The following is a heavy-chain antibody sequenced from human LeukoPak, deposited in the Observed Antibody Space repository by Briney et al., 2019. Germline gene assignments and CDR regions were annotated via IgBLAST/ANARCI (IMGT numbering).Heavy chain of an antibody. CDR1: GGSFSSGNYH. CDR3: ASPGGCSGGSCYGAFDI. CDR2: IYYSGST. V-gene: IGHV4-39*01. J-gene: IGHJ3*02. Sequence: KPSETLSLTCTVSGGSFSSGNYHWDWIRQPPGKGLEWIASIYYSGSTYYNPSLKSRVTISVDTSKNQFSLKLSSVTAADTAVYYCASPGGCSGGSCYGAFDIWGQGTMVTVSS. D-gene: IGHD2-15*01.